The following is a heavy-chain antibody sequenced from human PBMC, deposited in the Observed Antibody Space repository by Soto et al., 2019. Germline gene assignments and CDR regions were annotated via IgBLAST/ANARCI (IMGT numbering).Heavy chain of an antibody. Sequence: VAVILYDGSNKYYADSVKGRFTISRDNSKNTLYLQMNSLRAEDTAVYYCARDRLLWFGELLFDYWGQGTLVTVSS. J-gene: IGHJ4*02. V-gene: IGHV3-33*01. CDR2: ILYDGSNK. CDR3: ARDRLLWFGELLFDY. D-gene: IGHD3-10*01.